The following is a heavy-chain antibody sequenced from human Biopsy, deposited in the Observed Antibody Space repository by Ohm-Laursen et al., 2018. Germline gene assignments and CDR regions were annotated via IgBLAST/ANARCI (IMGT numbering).Heavy chain of an antibody. CDR1: GASISSAAYH. Sequence: SDTLSLTCTVSGASISSAAYHWSWIRQTPGKGLEWIGYIYYSGSTNYNPSLKSRVTISVDTSKNQFSLRLNSVTAADTAVYYCARATNSTGWPYYYFYGMDVWGQGTTVTVSS. CDR3: ARATNSTGWPYYYFYGMDV. D-gene: IGHD2/OR15-2a*01. J-gene: IGHJ6*02. CDR2: IYYSGST. V-gene: IGHV4-61*08.